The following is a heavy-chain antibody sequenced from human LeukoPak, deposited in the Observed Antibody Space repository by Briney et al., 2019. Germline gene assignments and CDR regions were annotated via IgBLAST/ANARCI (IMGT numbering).Heavy chain of an antibody. V-gene: IGHV3-49*02. CDR3: TRGPISSWNYFDY. CDR2: ASGFTF. Sequence: ASGFTFEYAASVKGRFTISRDDSKRIAYLQMNSLKTEDTAVYYCTRGPISSWNYFDYWGQGTLVTVSS. D-gene: IGHD6-13*01. J-gene: IGHJ4*02.